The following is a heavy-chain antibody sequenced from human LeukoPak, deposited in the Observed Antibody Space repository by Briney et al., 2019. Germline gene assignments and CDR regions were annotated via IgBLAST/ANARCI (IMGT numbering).Heavy chain of an antibody. CDR1: GYTFTGYY. CDR3: ARDPRAGTFDY. J-gene: IGHJ4*02. D-gene: IGHD6-13*01. CDR2: INPNSGGT. V-gene: IGHV1-2*06. Sequence: ASVKVSCKASGYTFTGYYMHWVRQAPGQGLEWMGRINPNSGGTNYAQTFQGRVTMTRDTSISTAYMELSRLRSDDTAVYYCARDPRAGTFDYWGQGTLVTVSS.